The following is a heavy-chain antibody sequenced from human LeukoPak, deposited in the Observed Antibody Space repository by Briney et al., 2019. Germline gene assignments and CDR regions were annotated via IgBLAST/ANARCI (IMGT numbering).Heavy chain of an antibody. J-gene: IGHJ4*02. CDR1: GFTFSSYA. D-gene: IGHD2-2*01. Sequence: PGRSLRLSCAASGFTFSSYAMHWVRQAPGKGLEWVAVISYDRSKKYYADSVKGRFTISRDNSKNTLFLQMNSLRPEDTAVYYCARDLKTAMDYFDYWGQGALVTVSS. CDR2: ISYDRSKK. CDR3: ARDLKTAMDYFDY. V-gene: IGHV3-30*04.